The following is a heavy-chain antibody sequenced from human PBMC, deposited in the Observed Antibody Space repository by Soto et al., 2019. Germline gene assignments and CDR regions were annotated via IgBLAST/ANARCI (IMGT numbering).Heavy chain of an antibody. D-gene: IGHD5-18*01. CDR2: ITRSGTK. Sequence: EVQFLESGGGLVQPGGSLRLSRAASGFTLSSHGLSWVRQSPGKGLEWVSGITRSGTKSYADSVKGRFTISRDNSKNTLYLQLDSLTVEDTAVYYCAKRLPSNTGMPVASTYWGQGTLVTVSS. CDR3: AKRLPSNTGMPVASTY. CDR1: GFTLSSHG. V-gene: IGHV3-23*01. J-gene: IGHJ4*02.